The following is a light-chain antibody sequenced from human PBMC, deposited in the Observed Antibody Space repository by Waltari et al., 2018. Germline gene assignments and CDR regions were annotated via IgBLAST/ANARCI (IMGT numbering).Light chain of an antibody. Sequence: QSALTQPPSVSGSPGQSVTISCTGTSRDIGAYDHVSWYQQHPGKAPILIIDEVYNRPAGVPDRAVGSKSGNTASLTVSGLQPDDEAYHHCGSFVAKLGGETKLTVL. CDR3: GSFVAK. CDR2: EVY. V-gene: IGLV2-8*01. CDR1: SRDIGAYDH. J-gene: IGLJ3*02.